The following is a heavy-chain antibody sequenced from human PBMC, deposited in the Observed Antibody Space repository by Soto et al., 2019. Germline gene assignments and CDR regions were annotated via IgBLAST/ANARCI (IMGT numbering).Heavy chain of an antibody. D-gene: IGHD2-2*01. Sequence: PSETLSLTCTVYGGSIGSHYWSWIRQPPGKGLEWIGYISYSGSTNYNPSLKSRVIISVDTSKNQFSLKLRSVTAADTAVYYCGRGICIGTSCRAGVAGYWGHGTLVTVS. CDR2: ISYSGST. V-gene: IGHV4-59*11. CDR1: GGSIGSHY. J-gene: IGHJ4*01. CDR3: GRGICIGTSCRAGVAGY.